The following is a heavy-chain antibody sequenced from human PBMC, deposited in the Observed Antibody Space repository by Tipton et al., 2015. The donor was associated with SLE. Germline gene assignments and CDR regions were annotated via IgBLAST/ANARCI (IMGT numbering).Heavy chain of an antibody. J-gene: IGHJ4*02. D-gene: IGHD6-6*01. Sequence: QLVQSGGGLVQPGGSLRLSCAASGFTFSSYGMHWVRQAPGKGLEWVAFIRYDGSNKYYADSVKGRFTISRDNSKNTLYLQMNSLRAEDTAVYYCARDLKSIPFDYWGQGTLVTVSS. CDR2: IRYDGSNK. CDR3: ARDLKSIPFDY. V-gene: IGHV3-30*02. CDR1: GFTFSSYG.